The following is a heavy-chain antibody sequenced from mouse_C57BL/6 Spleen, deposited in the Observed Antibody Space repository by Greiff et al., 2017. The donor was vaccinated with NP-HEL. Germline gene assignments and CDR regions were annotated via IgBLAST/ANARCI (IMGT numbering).Heavy chain of an antibody. V-gene: IGHV1-80*01. J-gene: IGHJ4*01. D-gene: IGHD1-1*01. Sequence: QVHVKQSGAELVKPGASVKISCKASDYAFSSYWMNWVKQRPGKGLEWIGQIYPGDGDTNFNGKFKGKATLTADKSSTTVYMQLISLTSEDSAVYFCARGDYGSSRFGYAMDYWGQGTSVTVSS. CDR2: IYPGDGDT. CDR3: ARGDYGSSRFGYAMDY. CDR1: DYAFSSYW.